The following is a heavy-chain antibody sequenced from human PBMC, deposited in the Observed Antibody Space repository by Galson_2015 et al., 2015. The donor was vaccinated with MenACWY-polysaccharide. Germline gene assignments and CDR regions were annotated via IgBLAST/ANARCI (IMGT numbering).Heavy chain of an antibody. CDR3: TTDNYGDYVDY. D-gene: IGHD4-17*01. J-gene: IGHJ4*02. CDR1: GFTFSNAW. Sequence: SLRLSCAASGFTFSNAWMSWVRQAPGKGLEWVGRIKSKTDGGTTDCAAPVKGRFTISRDDSKNTLYLQMNSLKTEDTAVYYCTTDNYGDYVDYWGQGTLVTVSS. V-gene: IGHV3-15*01. CDR2: IKSKTDGGTT.